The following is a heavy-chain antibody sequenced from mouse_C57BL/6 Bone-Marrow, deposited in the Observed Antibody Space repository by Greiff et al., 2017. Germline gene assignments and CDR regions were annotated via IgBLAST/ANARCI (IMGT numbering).Heavy chain of an antibody. V-gene: IGHV1-55*01. CDR2: IYPGSGST. CDR3: ARNYYGYAMDY. Sequence: QVQLQQSGAELVKPGASVKMSCKASGYTFTSYWITWVKQRPGQGLEWIGDIYPGSGSTNYNEKFKSKATLTVDTSSSTAYMQLSSLTSEDSAVYYCARNYYGYAMDYWGQGTSVTVSS. J-gene: IGHJ4*01. CDR1: GYTFTSYW. D-gene: IGHD1-1*01.